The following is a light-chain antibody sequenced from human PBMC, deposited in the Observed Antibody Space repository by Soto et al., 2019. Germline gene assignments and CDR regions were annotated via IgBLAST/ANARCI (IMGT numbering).Light chain of an antibody. Sequence: EIVMTQSPATLSVSPGEIASLSCRASQSVSSNLAWYQQKPGQTPRLLLYATSTRATGIPARFSGSGSGTGFTLTISSLQSEDFAFYYCQHYNNWPLTFGGGTKVEIK. V-gene: IGKV3-15*01. CDR3: QHYNNWPLT. CDR2: ATS. CDR1: QSVSSN. J-gene: IGKJ4*01.